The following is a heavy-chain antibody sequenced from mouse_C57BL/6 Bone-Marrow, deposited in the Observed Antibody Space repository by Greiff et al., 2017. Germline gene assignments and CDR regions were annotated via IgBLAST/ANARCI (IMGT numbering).Heavy chain of an antibody. CDR2: IHPTSGST. J-gene: IGHJ4*01. CDR3: ARVYGNYFYYAMDY. D-gene: IGHD2-1*01. Sequence: VQLQQPGAELVKPGASVKLSCKASGYTFTSSWMHWVKQRPGQGLEWIGMIHPTSGSTNYNEKFKSKATLTVDKSSSTAYMQLSSLTSEDSAVYYCARVYGNYFYYAMDYWGQGTSVTVSS. CDR1: GYTFTSSW. V-gene: IGHV1-64*01.